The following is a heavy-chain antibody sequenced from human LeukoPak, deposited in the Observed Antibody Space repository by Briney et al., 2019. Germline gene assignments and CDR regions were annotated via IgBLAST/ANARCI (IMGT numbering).Heavy chain of an antibody. CDR2: ISGSGCST. V-gene: IGHV3-23*01. J-gene: IGHJ5*02. CDR1: GFTFSSYA. Sequence: PGGSLRLSCAASGFTFSSYAMSWVRQAPGKGLEWVSGISGSGCSTYYADSVKGRFTISRDNSKNTLYLQMNSLRAEDTAVYYCAKGRSKYCGGDCYDWFDPWGQGTLVTVSS. CDR3: AKGRSKYCGGDCYDWFDP. D-gene: IGHD2-21*02.